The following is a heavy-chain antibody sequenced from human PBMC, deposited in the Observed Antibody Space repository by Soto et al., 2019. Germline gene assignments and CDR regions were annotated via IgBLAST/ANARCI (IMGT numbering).Heavy chain of an antibody. V-gene: IGHV4-4*02. CDR3: ARDSRTGCSSTDC. D-gene: IGHD2-2*01. CDR1: GDSISSGAW. CDR2: IYHSGNT. J-gene: IGHJ4*01. Sequence: SETLSLTCAVSGDSISSGAWWSWVRQSPGKGLQWIGEIYHSGNTRNNPSLKSRVTMSVDKSNNQFSLNLMSVTAADTATYYCARDSRTGCSSTDCWGRGTLVTVSS.